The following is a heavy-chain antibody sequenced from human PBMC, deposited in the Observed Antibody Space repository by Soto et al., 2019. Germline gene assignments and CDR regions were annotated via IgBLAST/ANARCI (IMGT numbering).Heavy chain of an antibody. CDR3: ATGTRVSGSYYYYGMDV. CDR2: IIPIFGTA. Sequence: ASVKVSCKASGCTFSSYAISWVRQAPGQGLEWMGGIIPIFGTANYAQKFQGRVTITADESTSTAYMELSSLRSEDTAVYYCATGTRVSGSYYYYGMDVWGQGTTVTVSS. CDR1: GCTFSSYA. D-gene: IGHD1-26*01. J-gene: IGHJ6*02. V-gene: IGHV1-69*13.